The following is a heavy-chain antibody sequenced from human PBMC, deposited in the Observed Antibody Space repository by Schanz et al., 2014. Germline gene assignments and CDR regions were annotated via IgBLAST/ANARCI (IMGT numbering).Heavy chain of an antibody. D-gene: IGHD5-18*01. CDR2: LSFDSRHI. J-gene: IGHJ4*02. V-gene: IGHV3-9*01. Sequence: EVQLVESGGGLVQPGRSLRLSCAASGFTFDDYAMHWVRQAPGNGLEWVAFLSFDSRHIYYADSVKGRFTISRDNAKNSLYLQMNSRRADDTAVYYCARGGADSAMAHEYWGRGTLVTVSS. CDR3: ARGGADSAMAHEY. CDR1: GFTFDDYA.